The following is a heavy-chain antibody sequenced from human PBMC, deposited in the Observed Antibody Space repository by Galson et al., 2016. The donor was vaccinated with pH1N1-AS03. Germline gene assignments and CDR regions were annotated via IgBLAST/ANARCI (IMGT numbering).Heavy chain of an antibody. CDR1: EFSFSRFA. CDR2: IIGSGENT. D-gene: IGHD2-15*01. V-gene: IGHV3-23*01. CDR3: AKGSGYCSDATCYRFDR. Sequence: SLRLSCAASEFSFSRFAMAWVRQAPGKGLEWVSSIIGSGENTWYAESAKGRFTISRDNFKNTLYLQLNSLRAEDTALYYCAKGSGYCSDATCYRFDRWGQGTLVTVSS. J-gene: IGHJ4*02.